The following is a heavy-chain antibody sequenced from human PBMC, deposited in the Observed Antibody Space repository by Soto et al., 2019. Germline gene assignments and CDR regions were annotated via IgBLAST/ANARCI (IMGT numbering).Heavy chain of an antibody. CDR2: IHHSGST. CDR1: GGYFSSVGYY. Sequence: SETLSLTCTVSGGYFSSVGYYWSWFRQHPGKGLEWIGYIHHSGSTYYNPSLKSRVTISVDTSKNQFSLRLSSVTAADTAVYYCARAGKYSSSSGCYFDYWGQGTLVTVSS. D-gene: IGHD6-6*01. J-gene: IGHJ4*02. V-gene: IGHV4-31*03. CDR3: ARAGKYSSSSGCYFDY.